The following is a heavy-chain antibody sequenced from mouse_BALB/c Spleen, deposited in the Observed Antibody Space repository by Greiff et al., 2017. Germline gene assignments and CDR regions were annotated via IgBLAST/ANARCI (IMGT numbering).Heavy chain of an antibody. D-gene: IGHD3-3*01. Sequence: QVQLQQPGAELVKPGAPVKLSCKASGYTFTSYWMNWVKQRPGRGLEWIGRIDPSDSETHYNQKFKDKATLTVDKSSSTAYIQLSSLTSEDSAVYYCARRRDVGYFDDWGQGTTLTVSS. V-gene: IGHV1-69*02. CDR2: IDPSDSET. CDR1: GYTFTSYW. CDR3: ARRRDVGYFDD. J-gene: IGHJ2*01.